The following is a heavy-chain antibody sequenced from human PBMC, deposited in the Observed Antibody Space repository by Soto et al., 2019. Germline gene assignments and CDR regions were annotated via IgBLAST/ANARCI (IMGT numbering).Heavy chain of an antibody. V-gene: IGHV3-7*05. CDR3: ARDKGISTYYDFWSGYYSGVSYYMDV. CDR2: IKQDGSEK. J-gene: IGHJ6*03. CDR1: GFTFSSYW. Sequence: EVQLVESGGGLVQPGGSLRLSCAASGFTFSSYWMSWVRQAPGKGLEWVANIKQDGSEKYYVDSVKGRFTISRDNAKNSLYLQMNSLRAEDTAVYYCARDKGISTYYDFWSGYYSGVSYYMDVWGKGTTVTVSS. D-gene: IGHD3-3*01.